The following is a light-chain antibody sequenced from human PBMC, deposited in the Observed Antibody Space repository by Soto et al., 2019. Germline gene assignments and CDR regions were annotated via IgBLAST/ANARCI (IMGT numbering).Light chain of an antibody. V-gene: IGLV2-8*01. CDR2: EVS. J-gene: IGLJ1*01. Sequence: SALTPPPSASGSPGQSVTIPSTVTYSDIGANIDVSWYQQRASEAPNRIIYEVSKRPSGVPDRIFASKSGNTASLTVSGLQANDQANYYCSSCKGTNSFGVGPGTKVTV. CDR1: YSDIGANID. CDR3: SSCKGTNSFG.